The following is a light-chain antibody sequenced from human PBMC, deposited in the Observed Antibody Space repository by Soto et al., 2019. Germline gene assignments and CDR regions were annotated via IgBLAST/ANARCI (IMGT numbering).Light chain of an antibody. CDR1: SSDVGAYNY. V-gene: IGLV2-14*01. J-gene: IGLJ2*01. CDR2: EVN. Sequence: QSALTQPASVSGSPGQSITISCTGTSSDVGAYNYVSWYQQHPGKAPKLMIFEVNNRPSGVSNRFSGSKSGHTASLAISGLQAEDEADYYCSSYTSSSTLVFGGGTKLTVL. CDR3: SSYTSSSTLV.